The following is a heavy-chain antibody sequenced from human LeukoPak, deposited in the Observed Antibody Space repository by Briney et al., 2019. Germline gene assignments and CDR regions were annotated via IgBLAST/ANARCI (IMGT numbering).Heavy chain of an antibody. CDR1: GYTFNIYY. CDR3: ARDLGVWETYRFSLLS. J-gene: IGHJ5*02. Sequence: GASVKVSCKASGYTFNIYYMHWVRQVPGQRLEWMGYINPNSGGTNYAQNFQGRVTKTRDTSISTVYMELDSLRSDDTAVYYCARDLGVWETYRFSLLSWGQGTLVTVSS. V-gene: IGHV1-2*02. D-gene: IGHD3-16*02. CDR2: INPNSGGT.